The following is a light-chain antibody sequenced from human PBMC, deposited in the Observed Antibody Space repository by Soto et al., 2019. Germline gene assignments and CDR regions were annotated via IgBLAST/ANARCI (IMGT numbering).Light chain of an antibody. J-gene: IGLJ1*01. V-gene: IGLV1-44*01. CDR1: SSNIGSNT. Sequence: QSALTQPPSASGTPGQRVTISCSGSSSNIGSNTVNWYQQLPGTAPKLLIYSNNQRPSGAPDRFSGSKSGTSASLAISGLQSEGEADYYCAAWDDSLNGFYVFGTGTRSPS. CDR2: SNN. CDR3: AAWDDSLNGFYV.